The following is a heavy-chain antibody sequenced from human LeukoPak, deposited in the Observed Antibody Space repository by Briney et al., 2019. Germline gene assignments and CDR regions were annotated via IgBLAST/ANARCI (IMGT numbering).Heavy chain of an antibody. CDR1: GFTFSSYA. J-gene: IGHJ4*02. V-gene: IGHV3-30*04. CDR2: ISYDGSNK. D-gene: IGHD1-26*01. CDR3: AKSEGANYFDY. Sequence: GGSLRLSCAASGFTFSSYAMHWVRQAPGKGLEWVAVISYDGSNKYYADSVKGRFTISRDNSKNTLYLQMNSLRAEDTAVYYCAKSEGANYFDYWGQGTLVTVSS.